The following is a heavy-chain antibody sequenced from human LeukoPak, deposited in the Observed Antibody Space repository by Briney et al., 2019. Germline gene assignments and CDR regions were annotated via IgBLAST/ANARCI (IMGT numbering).Heavy chain of an antibody. V-gene: IGHV4-34*01. J-gene: IGHJ5*01. Sequence: SEALSLTCAVYGGSFRGYYWSWIRQPPGKGLEWIGEINFGGSINYTPSLKSRVTISVDTSKNQFSLKLSSVTAADTAVYYCASSPRLTTSWFLFDSWGHGTLVTVSS. CDR1: GGSFRGYY. CDR2: INFGGSI. CDR3: ASSPRLTTSWFLFDS. D-gene: IGHD2-2*01.